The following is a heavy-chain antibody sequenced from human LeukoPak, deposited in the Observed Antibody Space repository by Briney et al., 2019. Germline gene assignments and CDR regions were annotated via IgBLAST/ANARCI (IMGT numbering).Heavy chain of an antibody. V-gene: IGHV3-11*04. CDR1: GFTFSDYY. CDR2: ISSSGSTI. Sequence: GGSLRLSCAASGFTFSDYYMSWIRQAPRKGLEWVSYISSSGSTIYYADSVKGRFTISRDNAKNSLYLQMNSLRAEDTAVYYCARVSIFGVVSLYFDYWGQGTLVTVSS. CDR3: ARVSIFGVVSLYFDY. J-gene: IGHJ4*02. D-gene: IGHD3-3*01.